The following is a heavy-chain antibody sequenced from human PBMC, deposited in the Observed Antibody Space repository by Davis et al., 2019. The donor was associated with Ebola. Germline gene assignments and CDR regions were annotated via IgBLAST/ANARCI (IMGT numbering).Heavy chain of an antibody. CDR1: GYTFTGYY. J-gene: IGHJ4*02. Sequence: ASVKVSCKASGYTFTGYYMHWVRQAPGQGLEWMGWINGGNGNTYYSQNYQGRVSITRDRSASTAYMELNSLRSEDTAVYYCARNAWLPSLHFDYWGQGTRVTVSS. CDR3: ARNAWLPSLHFDY. D-gene: IGHD5-12*01. V-gene: IGHV1-3*01. CDR2: INGGNGNT.